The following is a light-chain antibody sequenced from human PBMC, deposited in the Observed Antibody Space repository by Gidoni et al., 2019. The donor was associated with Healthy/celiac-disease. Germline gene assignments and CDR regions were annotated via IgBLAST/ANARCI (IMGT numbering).Light chain of an antibody. CDR2: GNS. J-gene: IGLJ2*01. V-gene: IGLV1-40*01. CDR3: HSYDSSLSVV. Sequence: QSVLTQPLSVSGAPGQRVTISCTGSSSNIGAGYAVHWYHQLPGTAPKLLIYGNSNRPSWVPDRFSGSKSGTSASLAITGLQAEDEADYYCHSYDSSLSVVFGGGTKLTVL. CDR1: SSNIGAGYA.